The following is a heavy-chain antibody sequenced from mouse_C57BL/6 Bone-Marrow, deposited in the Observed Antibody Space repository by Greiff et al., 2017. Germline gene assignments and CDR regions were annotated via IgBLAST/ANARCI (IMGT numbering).Heavy chain of an antibody. J-gene: IGHJ4*01. CDR1: GFNIKDDY. D-gene: IGHD1-1*01. CDR2: IDPENGDT. V-gene: IGHV14-4*01. Sequence: EVQLQQSGAELVRPGASVKLSCTASGFNIKDDYMPWVKQRPEQGLEWIGWIDPENGDTEYASKFQGKATITADTSSNTAYLQLSSLTSEDTAVYYCTTYYYGSSYGYAMDYWGQGTSVTVSS. CDR3: TTYYYGSSYGYAMDY.